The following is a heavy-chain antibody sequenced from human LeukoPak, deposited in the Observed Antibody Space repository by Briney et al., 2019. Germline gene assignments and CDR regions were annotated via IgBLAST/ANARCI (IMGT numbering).Heavy chain of an antibody. J-gene: IGHJ5*02. CDR1: GHTFTSYG. Sequence: ASVKVSCKASGHTFTSYGISWVRQAPGQGREWMGWISGYNGHTNYAQKLQGRVTMTTDTSTSTAYMELRSLRSDDTAVYYCARDKNSSTWYWFDPWGQGTLVTVSS. V-gene: IGHV1-18*01. CDR2: ISGYNGHT. CDR3: ARDKNSSTWYWFDP. D-gene: IGHD6-13*01.